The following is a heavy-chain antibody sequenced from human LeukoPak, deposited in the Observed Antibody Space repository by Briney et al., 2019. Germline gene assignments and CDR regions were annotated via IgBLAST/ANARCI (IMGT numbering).Heavy chain of an antibody. CDR2: ISTDGSNT. D-gene: IGHD3-22*01. CDR3: ARGSPYGSSGFGDY. J-gene: IGHJ4*02. V-gene: IGHV3-74*01. CDR1: GFTFSTYW. Sequence: GGSLRLSCAASGFTFSTYWMHWVRQAPGKGLVWVSRISTDGSNTIYADSVKGRFTISRDNAKNTLYLQMNSLRAEDTAVYYCARGSPYGSSGFGDYWGQGTLVTVSS.